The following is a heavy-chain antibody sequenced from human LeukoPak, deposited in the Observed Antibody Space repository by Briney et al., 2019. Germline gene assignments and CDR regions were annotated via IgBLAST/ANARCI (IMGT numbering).Heavy chain of an antibody. Sequence: GGSLRLSCVASGFTFSSYSMNWVRQAPGKGLEWVSSISSSSSYIYYADSVKGRFTISRDNAKNSLYLQMNSLRAEDTAVYYCARDHDDGATYYYYGMDVWGQGTTVTVSS. CDR1: GFTFSSYS. V-gene: IGHV3-21*01. CDR2: ISSSSSYI. D-gene: IGHD5-12*01. J-gene: IGHJ6*02. CDR3: ARDHDDGATYYYYGMDV.